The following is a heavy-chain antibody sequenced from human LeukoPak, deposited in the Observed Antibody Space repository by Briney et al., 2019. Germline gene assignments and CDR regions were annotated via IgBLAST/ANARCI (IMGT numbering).Heavy chain of an antibody. D-gene: IGHD4-23*01. CDR1: GFTFSSYS. J-gene: IGHJ4*02. V-gene: IGHV3-21*01. CDR2: ISSSSSYI. Sequence: GGSLRLSCAASGFTFSSYSITWVRQAPGKGLEWVSSISSSSSYIYYADSVKGRFTTSRDNAENSLYLQMNSLRAEDTAVYYCAKLPGRAAGQDYWGRGTLVTVSS. CDR3: AKLPGRAAGQDY.